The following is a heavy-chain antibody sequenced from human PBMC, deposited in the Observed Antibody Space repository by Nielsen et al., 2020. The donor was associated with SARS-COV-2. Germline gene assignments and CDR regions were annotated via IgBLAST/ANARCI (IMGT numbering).Heavy chain of an antibody. Sequence: SETLSLTCAVYGGSFSGYYWSWIRQPPGKGLEWIGEINHSGSTNYNPSLKSRVTMSADTSKNQFSLNLSSVTAADTAIYYCARAGRDWGTFYFWGQGTLVTVSS. CDR3: ARAGRDWGTFYF. D-gene: IGHD3-16*01. CDR1: GGSFSGYY. V-gene: IGHV4-34*01. J-gene: IGHJ4*02. CDR2: INHSGST.